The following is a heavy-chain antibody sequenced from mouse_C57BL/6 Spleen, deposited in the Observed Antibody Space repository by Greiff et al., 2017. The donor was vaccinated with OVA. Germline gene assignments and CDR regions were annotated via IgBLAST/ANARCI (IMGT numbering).Heavy chain of an antibody. CDR2: INPSNGGH. CDR1: GHTFTSYW. Sequence: QVQLQQPGTELVKPGASVKLSCKASGHTFTSYWMHWVKQRPGQGLEWIGNINPSNGGHNYNEKFKSKATLTVDKSSSTAYMQLSSLTSEDSAVYYCARSTTVVGAMDYWGQGTSVTVSS. J-gene: IGHJ4*01. D-gene: IGHD1-1*01. CDR3: ARSTTVVGAMDY. V-gene: IGHV1-53*01.